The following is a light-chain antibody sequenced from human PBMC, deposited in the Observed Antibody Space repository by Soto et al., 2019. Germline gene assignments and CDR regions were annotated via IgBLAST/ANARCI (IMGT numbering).Light chain of an antibody. CDR3: SSYSATGTRV. Sequence: QSALTQPASVSGSPGQSITISCSGTTSDVGGYNSVSWYQQYPGTAPRLMIFDVSYRPSGISARFSGSKSGDTASLTISGLQADDEADYFCSSYSATGTRVFGGGTKLT. CDR2: DVS. J-gene: IGLJ3*02. CDR1: TSDVGGYNS. V-gene: IGLV2-14*03.